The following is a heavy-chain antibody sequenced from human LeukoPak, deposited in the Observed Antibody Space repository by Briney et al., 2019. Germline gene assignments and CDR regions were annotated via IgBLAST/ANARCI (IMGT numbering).Heavy chain of an antibody. Sequence: GGSLRLSCAASGFTVSSNYMNWVRQAPGKGLEWVAGISDSGDRKDYADSVKGRFAISRDNSKNTLSLQMNSLRAEDTALYYCAKHRPPYYEGDVFDVWGQGTMVTVSS. J-gene: IGHJ3*01. CDR1: GFTVSSNY. V-gene: IGHV3-23*01. CDR3: AKHRPPYYEGDVFDV. CDR2: ISDSGDRK. D-gene: IGHD3-16*01.